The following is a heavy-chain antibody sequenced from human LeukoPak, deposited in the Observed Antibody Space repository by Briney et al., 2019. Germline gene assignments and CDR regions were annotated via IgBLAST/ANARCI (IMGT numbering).Heavy chain of an antibody. D-gene: IGHD6-13*01. CDR3: AKDLGSSSWGFDY. V-gene: IGHV3-48*03. CDR1: GFTFSNYE. CDR2: ISDSGSTI. J-gene: IGHJ4*02. Sequence: GGSLRLSCAASGFTFSNYEMNWVRQAPVKGLEWLSYISDSGSTIYYADSVKGRFTISRDNAKNSLFLQMNSLRAEDTAVYYCAKDLGSSSWGFDYWGQGTLVTVSS.